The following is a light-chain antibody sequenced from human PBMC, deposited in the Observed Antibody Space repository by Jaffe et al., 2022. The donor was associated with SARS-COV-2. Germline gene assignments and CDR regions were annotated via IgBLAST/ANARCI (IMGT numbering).Light chain of an antibody. J-gene: IGKJ2*01. CDR2: DAS. Sequence: EIVLTQSPGTLSLSPGERATLSCRASQSVGGSYLAWYQQKPGQAPRLLIYDASSRSTGIPDRFSGRGSGTDFTLTISGVEPEDFAVYYCQHYGTSPPYTFGQGTKLEIK. CDR3: QHYGTSPPYT. V-gene: IGKV3-20*01. CDR1: QSVGGSY.